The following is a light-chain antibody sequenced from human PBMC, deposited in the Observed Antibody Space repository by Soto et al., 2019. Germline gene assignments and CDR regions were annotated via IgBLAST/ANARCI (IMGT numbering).Light chain of an antibody. CDR1: QSVSSSY. Sequence: EIVLTQSPGTLSLSPGERATLSCRASQSVSSSYLAWYQQKPGQAPRLLIYGVSNRATGILDRFSGSGSGTEFTLSISRLEPEDFAVYYCQQYGSSPWTFGQGTKVDIK. V-gene: IGKV3-20*01. CDR2: GVS. CDR3: QQYGSSPWT. J-gene: IGKJ1*01.